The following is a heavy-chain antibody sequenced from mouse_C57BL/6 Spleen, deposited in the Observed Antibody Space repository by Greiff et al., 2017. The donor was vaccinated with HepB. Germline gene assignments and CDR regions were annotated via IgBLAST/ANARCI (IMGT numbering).Heavy chain of an antibody. CDR1: GYTFTDYY. CDR3: ARGDGYRFAY. V-gene: IGHV1-76*01. J-gene: IGHJ3*01. CDR2: IYPGSGNT. Sequence: QVQLQQSGAELVRPGASVKLSCKASGYTFTDYYINWVKQRPGQGLEWIARIYPGSGNTYYNEKFKGKATLTAEKSSSTAYMQLSSLTSEDSAVYFCARGDGYRFAYWGQGTLVTVSA. D-gene: IGHD2-3*01.